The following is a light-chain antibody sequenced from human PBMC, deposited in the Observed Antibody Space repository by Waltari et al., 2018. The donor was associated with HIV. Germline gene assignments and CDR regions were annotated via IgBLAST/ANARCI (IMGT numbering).Light chain of an antibody. CDR1: SNDVGRYNL. J-gene: IGLJ2*01. CDR2: EVT. Sequence: QSALTQPASVSGSPGQSITISCTGTSNDVGRYNLVSWYQHHPGKAPKLLIFEVTKRPSGVSNRFSASKSGNTASLTISGLQAEDEADYYCCSYAGSSTLLFGGGTKLSVL. CDR3: CSYAGSSTLL. V-gene: IGLV2-23*02.